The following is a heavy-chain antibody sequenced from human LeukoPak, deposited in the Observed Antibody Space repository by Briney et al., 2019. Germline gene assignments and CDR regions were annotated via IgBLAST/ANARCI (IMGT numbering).Heavy chain of an antibody. CDR2: INPSGGST. CDR3: AREPPQLGPPRYGMDV. J-gene: IGHJ6*02. V-gene: IGHV1-46*01. D-gene: IGHD1-26*01. CDR1: GYTFTSNY. Sequence: ASVKVSCKASGYTFTSNYMHWVRQAPGQGLEWMGIINPSGGSTSYAQKFQGRVTMTRDTSTSTVYMELSSLRSEDTAVYYCAREPPQLGPPRYGMDVWGQGTTVTVSS.